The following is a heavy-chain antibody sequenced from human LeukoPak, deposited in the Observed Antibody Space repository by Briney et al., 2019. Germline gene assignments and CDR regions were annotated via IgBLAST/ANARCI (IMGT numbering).Heavy chain of an antibody. CDR1: GYSFTSYW. CDR3: GXXSGYIHWFDP. Sequence: XXXXXKXSGYSFTSYWIGWVRPMPGKGLEWMGIIYPGDSDTRYSPSFQGQVTISADKSISTAYLKWSSLEASDNARYYCGXXSGYIHWFDPWGQGTLVTVSS. CDR2: IYPGDSDT. V-gene: IGHV5-51*01. D-gene: IGHD3-22*01. J-gene: IGHJ5*02.